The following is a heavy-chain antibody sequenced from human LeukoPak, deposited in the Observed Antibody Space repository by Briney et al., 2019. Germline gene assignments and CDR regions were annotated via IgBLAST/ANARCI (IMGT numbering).Heavy chain of an antibody. CDR3: AKEGDYPILTYDS. Sequence: GGSLRLSCAVSGFTYSRYWVNWLRQARGKGGEGVANVKQDGSEKYYVDSVKGRFTISRDNVKNSLYLQMNSLRAEDTAVYYCAKEGDYPILTYDSWGQGALVTVSS. V-gene: IGHV3-7*01. CDR2: VKQDGSEK. D-gene: IGHD4-17*01. J-gene: IGHJ5*01. CDR1: GFTYSRYW.